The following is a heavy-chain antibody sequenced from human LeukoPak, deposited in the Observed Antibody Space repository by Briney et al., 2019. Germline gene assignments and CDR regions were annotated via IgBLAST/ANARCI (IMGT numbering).Heavy chain of an antibody. V-gene: IGHV3-30*02. Sequence: GGSLRLSCAASGFTFSSYGMHWVRQAPGKGLEWVSFIRYDGSDKYYADSVRGRFTISRDNSKNTLYLQMNSLRAEDTAVYYCARDRVGQQLVGRKNNYYYMDVWGKGTTVTISS. CDR3: ARDRVGQQLVGRKNNYYYMDV. CDR1: GFTFSSYG. D-gene: IGHD6-13*01. CDR2: IRYDGSDK. J-gene: IGHJ6*03.